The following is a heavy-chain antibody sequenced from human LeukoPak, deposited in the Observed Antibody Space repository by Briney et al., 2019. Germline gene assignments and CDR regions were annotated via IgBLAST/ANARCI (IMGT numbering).Heavy chain of an antibody. CDR1: GYIFTSYW. V-gene: IGHV5-51*01. CDR3: ARRKDYDFWSGYEDY. Sequence: GASLKISCKGSGYIFTSYWIGWVRQLPGKGLEWMGIIYPGDSDTRYSPSFQGQVTISADKSISTAYLQWSSLKASDTAMYCCARRKDYDFWSGYEDYWGQGTLVTVSS. D-gene: IGHD3-3*01. CDR2: IYPGDSDT. J-gene: IGHJ4*02.